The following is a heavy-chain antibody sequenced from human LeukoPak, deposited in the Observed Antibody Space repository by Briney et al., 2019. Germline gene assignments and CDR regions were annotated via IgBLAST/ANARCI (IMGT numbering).Heavy chain of an antibody. CDR2: ICHSGST. D-gene: IGHD3-3*02. V-gene: IGHV4-38-2*01. CDR1: GYSISSGYY. Sequence: SETLSLTCAVSGYSISSGYYWGWIRQPPGKGLEGIGSICHSGSTYYNPSLKSRVTISVDTSKNQFSLKLSSVTAADTAVYYCARLSIASRADFDYWGQGTLVTVSS. J-gene: IGHJ4*02. CDR3: ARLSIASRADFDY.